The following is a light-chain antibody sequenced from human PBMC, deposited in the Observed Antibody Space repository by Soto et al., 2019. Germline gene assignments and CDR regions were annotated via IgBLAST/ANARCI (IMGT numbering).Light chain of an antibody. CDR1: QSVSSSY. CDR2: GAS. Sequence: EVVLTQSPGTLSLSPGERATLSCRASQSVSSSYLAWYQQRPGQAPRLLIYGASSRATGIPDRFSGSGSGTDFTLTINRLEPEDFAVYYCQQYADSPFTFGPGTKVDIK. J-gene: IGKJ3*01. V-gene: IGKV3-20*01. CDR3: QQYADSPFT.